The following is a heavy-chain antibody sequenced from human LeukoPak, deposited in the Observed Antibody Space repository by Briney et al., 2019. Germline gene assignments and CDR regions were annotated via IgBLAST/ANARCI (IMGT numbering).Heavy chain of an antibody. V-gene: IGHV6-1*01. CDR2: TYYRSKWYN. J-gene: IGHJ4*02. CDR3: ARAVAGRLDY. CDR1: GDSVSSNSVA. D-gene: IGHD6-19*01. Sequence: SQTLSLTCRISGDSVSSNSVARTWIRQSPSRGLEWLGRTYYRSKWYNDYAVSVKSRITINADTSKNQFSLQLNSVTPEDTAVYYCARAVAGRLDYWGQGTLVTVSS.